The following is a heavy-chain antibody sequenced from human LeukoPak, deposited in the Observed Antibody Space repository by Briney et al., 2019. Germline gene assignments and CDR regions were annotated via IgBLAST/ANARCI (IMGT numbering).Heavy chain of an antibody. Sequence: SETLSLTCTVSGGSISSSSYYWGWIRQPPGKGLEWIGSIYYSGSTYYNPSLKSRVTISVDTSKNQFSLKLSSVTAADTAVYYCAREVVGAIFIDYWGQGTLVTVSS. CDR3: AREVVGAIFIDY. CDR1: GGSISSSSYY. J-gene: IGHJ4*02. CDR2: IYYSGST. D-gene: IGHD2-15*01. V-gene: IGHV4-39*07.